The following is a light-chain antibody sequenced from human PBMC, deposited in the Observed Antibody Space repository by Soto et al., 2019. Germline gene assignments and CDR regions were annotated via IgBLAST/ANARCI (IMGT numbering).Light chain of an antibody. V-gene: IGKV3-15*01. CDR1: QSVSSN. Sequence: DIVMTQSPGTLSVSPGERATISCRASQSVSSNLAWYQQKPGQAPRLLIYDASTRATGVPARFSGSGSGTAVTIRIISRQYADFAAYFCQQYNTRPPYTFGQGTKLEI. CDR3: QQYNTRPPYT. J-gene: IGKJ2*01. CDR2: DAS.